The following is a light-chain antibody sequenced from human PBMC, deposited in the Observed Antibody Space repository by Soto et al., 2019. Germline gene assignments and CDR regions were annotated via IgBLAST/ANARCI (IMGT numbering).Light chain of an antibody. CDR2: DAS. CDR3: QQRSNWPPNT. Sequence: EIVLTQSPATLSLSPGERATLSCRASQSVSSYLAWYQQKPGQAPRLLIYDASNRAPGIPARFSGSGSGTDFTLTISSLEPEDFAVYYGQQRSNWPPNTFGQGTRLEIK. CDR1: QSVSSY. J-gene: IGKJ5*01. V-gene: IGKV3-11*01.